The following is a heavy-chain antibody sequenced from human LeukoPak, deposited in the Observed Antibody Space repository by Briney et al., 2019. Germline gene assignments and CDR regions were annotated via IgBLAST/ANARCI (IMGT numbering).Heavy chain of an antibody. CDR2: ISGSGANI. J-gene: IGHJ4*02. CDR1: GFTFNNYA. Sequence: GGSLRLSCAASGFTFNNYAMSWVRQAPGKGLEWVSAISGSGANIYYADSVKGRFIISRDNSKSTLYLQMNSLRAEDTAVYYCAKLGAGDYPYYFDHWGQGALVTVSS. D-gene: IGHD4-17*01. CDR3: AKLGAGDYPYYFDH. V-gene: IGHV3-23*01.